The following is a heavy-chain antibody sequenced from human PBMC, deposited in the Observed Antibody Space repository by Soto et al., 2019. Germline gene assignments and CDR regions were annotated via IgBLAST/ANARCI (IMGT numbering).Heavy chain of an antibody. CDR3: ARAYSSSYYYYGMDV. CDR1: EYTFSGYY. J-gene: IGHJ6*02. Sequence: ASLKFSCKSSEYTFSGYYMHWVRQAPGQGLEWMRWIAPNSGDTNYAQKFQGWVTMTRDRSISTAYRGLSRLRSDDTAVYYCARAYSSSYYYYGMDVWGQGTTVTVSS. CDR2: IAPNSGDT. V-gene: IGHV1-2*04. D-gene: IGHD6-6*01.